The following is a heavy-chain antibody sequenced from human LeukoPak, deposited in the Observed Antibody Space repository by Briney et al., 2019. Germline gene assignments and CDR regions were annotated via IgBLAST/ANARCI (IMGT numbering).Heavy chain of an antibody. CDR2: ISWDGGNS. J-gene: IGHJ4*02. D-gene: IGHD3-22*01. V-gene: IGHV3-43*01. CDR3: AKDMSYYDSSGLFDD. Sequence: GGSLRLSCAASGFSFDEYSMHWVRQAPGKGLEWVSIISWDGGNSYYADSVKGRFTISRGNSKNSLYLQMNSVTTEDTAFYYCAKDMSYYDSSGLFDDWGQGTLVTVSS. CDR1: GFSFDEYS.